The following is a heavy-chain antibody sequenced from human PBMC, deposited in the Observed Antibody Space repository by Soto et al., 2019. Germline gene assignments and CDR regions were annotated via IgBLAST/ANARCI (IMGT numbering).Heavy chain of an antibody. Sequence: GGSLRLSCAASGFTFTRYSMNWVRQAPGKGLEWVSSISSTTNYIYYGDSMKGRFTISRDNAKNSLYLEMNSLRAEDTAVYYCAKSSGDIVATGASAWGQGTLVTVSS. CDR1: GFTFTRYS. V-gene: IGHV3-21*04. J-gene: IGHJ4*02. CDR2: ISSTTNYI. D-gene: IGHD5-12*01. CDR3: AKSSGDIVATGASA.